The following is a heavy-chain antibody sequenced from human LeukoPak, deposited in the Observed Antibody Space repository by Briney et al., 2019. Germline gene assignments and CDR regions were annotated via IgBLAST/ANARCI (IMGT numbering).Heavy chain of an antibody. V-gene: IGHV3-74*01. Sequence: GGSLRLSCAASGFTFSSYWMHWVRQTPGKGLLWVSRINIDGRSTSYAPSVTGRFTMSRDNAKNTVYLQMNSLRAEDTAVYYCVRAVWVDRDGFFEYWGQGTLVTVSS. CDR2: INIDGRST. J-gene: IGHJ4*02. D-gene: IGHD2-8*01. CDR3: VRAVWVDRDGFFEY. CDR1: GFTFSSYW.